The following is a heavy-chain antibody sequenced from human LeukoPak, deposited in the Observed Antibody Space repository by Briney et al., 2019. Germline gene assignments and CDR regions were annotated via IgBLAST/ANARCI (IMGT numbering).Heavy chain of an antibody. V-gene: IGHV4-38-2*02. CDR1: GYFISSGYD. J-gene: IGHJ4*02. Sequence: SETLSLTCTVSGYFISSGYDWGWIRQPPGKGLQWIGSIHHSGSTYYNPSLKSRVTISVDTSKNQFSLKLSSVTAADTAVYYCARTSGSGLVGGYSFDYWGQGTLVTVSS. D-gene: IGHD6-19*01. CDR3: ARTSGSGLVGGYSFDY. CDR2: IHHSGST.